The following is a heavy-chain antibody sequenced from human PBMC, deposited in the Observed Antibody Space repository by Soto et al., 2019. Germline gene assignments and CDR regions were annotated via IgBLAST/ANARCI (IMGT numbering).Heavy chain of an antibody. CDR3: ARGFQGSFGY. V-gene: IGHV3-53*01. CDR2: IYSGGST. CDR1: GFTVSNSY. J-gene: IGHJ4*02. D-gene: IGHD2-21*01. Sequence: GGSLRLSCAASGFTVSNSYMSWVRQAPGKGLEWVSVIYSGGSTYYADSVKGRFTISRDSSKNTLYLQMNSLRAEDTAVYYCARGFQGSFGYWGQGTLVTVSS.